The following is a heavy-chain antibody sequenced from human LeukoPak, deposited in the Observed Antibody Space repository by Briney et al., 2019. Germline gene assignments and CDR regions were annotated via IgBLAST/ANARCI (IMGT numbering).Heavy chain of an antibody. Sequence: ASVKVSCKASGYTFTGYYMHWVRQAPGQGLEWMGWINPNSGGTNYAQKFQGRVTMTRDTSISTAYMELSRLRSDDTAVYYCARVREGYCTNGVCYLLDDWGQGTLVTVSS. CDR2: INPNSGGT. D-gene: IGHD2-8*01. CDR3: ARVREGYCTNGVCYLLDD. V-gene: IGHV1-2*02. J-gene: IGHJ4*02. CDR1: GYTFTGYY.